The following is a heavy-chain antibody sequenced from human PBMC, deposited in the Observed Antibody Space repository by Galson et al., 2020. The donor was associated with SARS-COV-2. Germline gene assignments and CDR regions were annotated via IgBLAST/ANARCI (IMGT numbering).Heavy chain of an antibody. Sequence: GESLKISCKGSGYSFTYYWIAWVRQVPGKGLEWMGIIYPGDSDTRYSPSFQGQVTISDDKSTSTSYLQWSSLKASDTAMYYCARRGDISKAFEPWGQGTLVTVSS. CDR3: ARRGDISKAFEP. CDR2: IYPGDSDT. CDR1: GYSFTYYW. V-gene: IGHV5-51*01. J-gene: IGHJ5*02. D-gene: IGHD2-2*01.